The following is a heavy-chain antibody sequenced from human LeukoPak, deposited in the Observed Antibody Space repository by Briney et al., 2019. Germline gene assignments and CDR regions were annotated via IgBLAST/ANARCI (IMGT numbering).Heavy chain of an antibody. J-gene: IGHJ5*02. Sequence: GGSLRLSCAASGFTFSDYYMSWIRQAPGKGLEWVSYISSSGSTIYYADSVKGRFTISRDNAKNSLYLQMNSLRAEDTAVYYCARVKVLREIDRNWFDPWGQGTLVTVSS. V-gene: IGHV3-11*04. CDR1: GFTFSDYY. D-gene: IGHD3-10*01. CDR2: ISSSGSTI. CDR3: ARVKVLREIDRNWFDP.